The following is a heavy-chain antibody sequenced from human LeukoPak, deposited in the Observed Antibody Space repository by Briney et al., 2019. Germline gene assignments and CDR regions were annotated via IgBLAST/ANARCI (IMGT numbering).Heavy chain of an antibody. V-gene: IGHV4-30-2*01. CDR1: GGSISSGGYS. CDR2: IYHSGST. J-gene: IGHJ5*02. CDR3: ARGFYGVNWFDP. Sequence: SETLSLTRAVSGGSISSGGYSWSWIRQPPGKGLEWIGYIYHSGSTYYNPSLKSRVTISVDRSKNQFSLKLSSVTAADTAVYYCARGFYGVNWFDPWGQGTLVTVSS. D-gene: IGHD4-17*01.